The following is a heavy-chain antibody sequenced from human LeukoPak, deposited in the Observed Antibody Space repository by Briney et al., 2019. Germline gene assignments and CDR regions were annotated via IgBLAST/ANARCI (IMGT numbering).Heavy chain of an antibody. Sequence: SETLSLTCSVSGYSISSAYYWGWIRPPPGKGLEWIGTMYHSGSTNYNPSLKSRVTISVDTSKNQFSLKLSSVTAADTAVYYCARLYLPATRFDYWGQGTLVTVSS. CDR1: GYSISSAYY. CDR3: ARLYLPATRFDY. V-gene: IGHV4-38-2*02. J-gene: IGHJ4*02. D-gene: IGHD5-24*01. CDR2: MYHSGST.